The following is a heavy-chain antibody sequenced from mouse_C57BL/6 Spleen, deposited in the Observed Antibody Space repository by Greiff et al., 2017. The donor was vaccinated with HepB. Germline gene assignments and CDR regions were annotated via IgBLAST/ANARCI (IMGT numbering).Heavy chain of an antibody. CDR1: GYTFTSYG. J-gene: IGHJ4*01. Sequence: QVQLKQSGAELARPGASVKLSCKASGYTFTSYGIRWVKQRTGQGLEWIGEIYPRSGNTYYNEKFKGKATLTADKSSSTAYMELRSLTSEDSAVYFWAIPGNWDEYAMDYWAQGTSVTVSS. D-gene: IGHD4-1*01. V-gene: IGHV1-81*01. CDR3: AIPGNWDEYAMDY. CDR2: IYPRSGNT.